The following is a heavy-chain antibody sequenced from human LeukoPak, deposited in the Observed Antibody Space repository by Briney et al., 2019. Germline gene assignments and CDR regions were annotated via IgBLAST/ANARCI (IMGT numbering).Heavy chain of an antibody. V-gene: IGHV4-31*03. CDR1: GGSINSGGYY. CDR2: ISYSGNT. J-gene: IGHJ4*02. CDR3: STVLGATMDAY. Sequence: SETLSLTCTVSGGSINSGGYYWNWIRRHRGKGLEWIGYISYSGNTYYNPSLKSRVIISVDTSKNQFSPRLTSVTAADTAVYYCSTVLGATMDAYWGQGTLVTVSS. D-gene: IGHD1-26*01.